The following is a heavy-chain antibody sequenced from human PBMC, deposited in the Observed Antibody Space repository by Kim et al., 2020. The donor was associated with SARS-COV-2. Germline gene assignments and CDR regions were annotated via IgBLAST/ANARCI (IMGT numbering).Heavy chain of an antibody. J-gene: IGHJ6*02. CDR2: ISYDGSNK. V-gene: IGHV3-30*04. CDR3: ARDGEYYYGSGSSYYYYYGMDV. CDR1: GFTFSSYA. Sequence: GGSLRLSCAASGFTFSSYAMHWVRQAPGKGLEWVAVISYDGSNKYYADSVKGRFTISRDNSKNTLYLQMNSLRAEDTAVYYCARDGEYYYGSGSSYYYYYGMDVWGQGTTVTVSS. D-gene: IGHD3-10*01.